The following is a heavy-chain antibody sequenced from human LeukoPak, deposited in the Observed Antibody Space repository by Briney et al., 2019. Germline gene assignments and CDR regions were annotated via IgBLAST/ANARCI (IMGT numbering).Heavy chain of an antibody. CDR1: GSIFNSYW. CDR2: IYPGDSDT. J-gene: IGHJ4*02. V-gene: IGHV5-51*01. Sequence: GESLMISCKGSGSIFNSYWIGWVRQLPGKGLEWMGIIYPGDSDTRYSPSFQGQVTISADKSISTAYLQWSSLKASDTAMYYCARLGHGGSGSLDYWGQGALVTVSS. CDR3: ARLGHGGSGSLDY. D-gene: IGHD3-10*01.